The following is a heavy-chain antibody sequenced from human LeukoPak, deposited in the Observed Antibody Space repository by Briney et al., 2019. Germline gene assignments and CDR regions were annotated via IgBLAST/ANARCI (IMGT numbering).Heavy chain of an antibody. V-gene: IGHV1-24*01. CDR3: ATDGPRELLPRPFDY. D-gene: IGHD3-10*01. CDR1: GYTLTELS. Sequence: ASVKVSCKVSGYTLTELSMHRVRQAPGKGLEWMGGFDPEDGETIYAQKFQGRVTMTEDTSTDTAYMELSSLRSEDTAVYYCATDGPRELLPRPFDYWGQGTLVTVSS. J-gene: IGHJ4*02. CDR2: FDPEDGET.